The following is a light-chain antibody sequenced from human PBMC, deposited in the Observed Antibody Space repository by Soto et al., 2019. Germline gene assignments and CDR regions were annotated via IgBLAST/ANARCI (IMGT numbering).Light chain of an antibody. CDR2: AVS. J-gene: IGLJ1*01. CDR3: CSYTVSGTYV. Sequence: QSALTQPASVSGSPGQSITISCTGTSSDVGGYNYVSWYQQYPGKAPKLMIYAVSNRPSGVSNRFSGSKSGNTATLTISGLQAEDEADYYCCSYTVSGTYVFGTGTKLTVL. V-gene: IGLV2-14*01. CDR1: SSDVGGYNY.